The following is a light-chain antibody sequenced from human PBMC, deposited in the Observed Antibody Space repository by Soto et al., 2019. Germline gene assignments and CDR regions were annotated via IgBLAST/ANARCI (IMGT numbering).Light chain of an antibody. CDR3: QSYDSSLSSYV. CDR2: DNS. CDR1: SSNIGAGYD. Sequence: QSVLTQPPSVSVAPGQRVTISCPGSSSNIGAGYDVNWYQQLPGTAPKLLIYDNSNRPSGVPDRFSGSKSGTSASLAITGLQAEDEADYYCQSYDSSLSSYVFGTGTKVTVL. J-gene: IGLJ1*01. V-gene: IGLV1-40*01.